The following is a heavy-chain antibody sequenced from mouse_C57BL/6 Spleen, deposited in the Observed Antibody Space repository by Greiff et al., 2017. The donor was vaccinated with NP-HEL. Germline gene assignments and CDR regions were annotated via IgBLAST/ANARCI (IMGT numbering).Heavy chain of an antibody. CDR1: GYTFTSYW. V-gene: IGHV1-50*01. Sequence: QVHVKQSGAELVKPGASVKLSCKASGYTFTSYWMQWVKQRPGQGLEWIGEIDPSDSYTNYNQKFKGKATLTVDTSSSTAYMQLSSLTSEDSAVYYCARYRPTRGDYWGQGTTLTVSS. J-gene: IGHJ2*01. D-gene: IGHD2-10*01. CDR2: IDPSDSYT. CDR3: ARYRPTRGDY.